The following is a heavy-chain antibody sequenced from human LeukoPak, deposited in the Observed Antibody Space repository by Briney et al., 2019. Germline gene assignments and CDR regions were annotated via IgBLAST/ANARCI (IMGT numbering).Heavy chain of an antibody. CDR1: GGSISSYY. CDR2: IYYSGST. Sequence: PSETLSLTCTVSGGSISSYYWSWIRQPPGKGLEWIGYIYYSGSTNYNPSLKSRVTISVDTSKNQLSLKLSSVTAADTAVYYCARDGGLYDAFDIWGQGTMVTVSS. D-gene: IGHD3-3*01. V-gene: IGHV4-59*01. J-gene: IGHJ3*02. CDR3: ARDGGLYDAFDI.